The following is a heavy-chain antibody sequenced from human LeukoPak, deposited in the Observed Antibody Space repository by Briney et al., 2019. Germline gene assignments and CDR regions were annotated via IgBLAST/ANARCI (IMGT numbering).Heavy chain of an antibody. Sequence: GASVKVSCKTSGYTFIAYYLHWVRQAPGQGLEWMGWINPNSGGTNYPQKFQGRVTMTRDTSISAAYMELSRLRSDDTAVYYCARETYYYGSGSKPTNYFDYWGQGTLVTVSS. CDR3: ARETYYYGSGSKPTNYFDY. CDR2: INPNSGGT. D-gene: IGHD3-10*01. V-gene: IGHV1-2*02. J-gene: IGHJ4*02. CDR1: GYTFIAYY.